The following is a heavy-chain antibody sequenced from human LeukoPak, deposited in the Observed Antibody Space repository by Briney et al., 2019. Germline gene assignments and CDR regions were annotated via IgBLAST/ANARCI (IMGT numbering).Heavy chain of an antibody. V-gene: IGHV4-34*01. CDR2: INHSGST. CDR1: GGSFSGYY. Sequence: SEALSLTCAVYGGSFSGYYWSWIRQPPGKGLEWIGEINHSGSTNYNPSLKSRVTISVDTSKNQFSLKLSSVTAADTAVYYCARIRGAYRYYYYMDVWGKGITVTVSS. CDR3: ARIRGAYRYYYYMDV. D-gene: IGHD3-16*02. J-gene: IGHJ6*03.